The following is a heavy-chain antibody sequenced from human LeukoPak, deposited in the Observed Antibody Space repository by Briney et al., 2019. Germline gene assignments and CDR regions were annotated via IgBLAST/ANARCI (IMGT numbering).Heavy chain of an antibody. D-gene: IGHD6-19*01. CDR1: RFTFSSYG. CDR2: ISSSSSYI. Sequence: GGSLRLSCAASRFTFSSYGMHWVRQAPGKGLEWVSSISSSSSYIYYADSVKGRFTISRDNAKNSLYLQMNSLRAEDTAVYYCARDGYSSGWYVRYFDYWGQGTLVTVSS. V-gene: IGHV3-21*01. J-gene: IGHJ4*02. CDR3: ARDGYSSGWYVRYFDY.